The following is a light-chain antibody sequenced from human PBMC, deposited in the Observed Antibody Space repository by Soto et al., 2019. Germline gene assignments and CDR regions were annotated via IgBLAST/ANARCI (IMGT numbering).Light chain of an antibody. CDR3: CSYAGSYTDV. Sequence: QSVLAQPASVSGSPGQSITISCTGTSSDVGGYNYVSWYQQHPGKAPKLIIYDVSKRPSGVPDRFSGSKSGNTASLTISGLQAEGEADYYCCSYAGSYTDVFGTGNKATVL. CDR2: DVS. V-gene: IGLV2-11*01. CDR1: SSDVGGYNY. J-gene: IGLJ1*01.